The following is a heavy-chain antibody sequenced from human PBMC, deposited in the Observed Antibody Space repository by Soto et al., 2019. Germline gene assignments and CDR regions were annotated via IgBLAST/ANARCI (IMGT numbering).Heavy chain of an antibody. J-gene: IGHJ4*02. Sequence: EVQLLESGGGLVQPGGSLRLSCTASEFTFSNYAMSWVRQAPGKGLEWVSGISANGAGTYYAESVKGRFTISRDNSKNAVYLEMNSLRAEDTAVYYCARESEDLTSNFDYWGQGTLVTVSS. CDR1: EFTFSNYA. V-gene: IGHV3-23*01. CDR3: ARESEDLTSNFDY. CDR2: ISANGAGT.